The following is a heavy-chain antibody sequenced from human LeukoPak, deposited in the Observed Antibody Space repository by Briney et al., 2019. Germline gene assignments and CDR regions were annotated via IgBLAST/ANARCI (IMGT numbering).Heavy chain of an antibody. Sequence: ASVKVSCKASGYTFTGYYMHWVRQAPGQGLEWMGWINPNSGGTNYAQKFQGRVTMTRDTSISTAYMELSRLRSDDTAVYYCARVLTGLDPDDAFDIWGQGTMVTVSS. D-gene: IGHD1-14*01. CDR1: GYTFTGYY. V-gene: IGHV1-2*02. J-gene: IGHJ3*02. CDR3: ARVLTGLDPDDAFDI. CDR2: INPNSGGT.